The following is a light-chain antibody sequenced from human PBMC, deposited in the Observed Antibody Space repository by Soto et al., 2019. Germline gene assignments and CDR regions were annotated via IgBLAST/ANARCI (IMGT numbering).Light chain of an antibody. CDR3: QQFGSSPGT. CDR2: VAS. V-gene: IGKV3-20*01. CDR1: QSVTIRY. Sequence: SPCPLTLSLLERATLSFTSSQSVTIRYLAWYQQKPGQAPRLLIFVASIRDTGIPDRFSGSGSGTDFTLTISRLESEDFAVYYCQQFGSSPGTFGRGTKVDIK. J-gene: IGKJ4*01.